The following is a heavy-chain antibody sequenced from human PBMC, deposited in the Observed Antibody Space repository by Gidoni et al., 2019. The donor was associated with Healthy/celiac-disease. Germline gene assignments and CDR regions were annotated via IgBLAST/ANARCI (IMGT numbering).Heavy chain of an antibody. CDR2: IYTSGST. V-gene: IGHV4-4*07. D-gene: IGHD6-19*01. CDR1: GRSISSYY. Sequence: QVPLQESGPGLVKPSETLSLTCTVSGRSISSYYWSWIRQPAGKGLEWIGRIYTSGSTNYNPSLKSRVTMSVDTSKNQFSLKLSSVTAADTAVYYCARERVVGGVAGTSIYFDYWGQGTLVTVSS. J-gene: IGHJ4*02. CDR3: ARERVVGGVAGTSIYFDY.